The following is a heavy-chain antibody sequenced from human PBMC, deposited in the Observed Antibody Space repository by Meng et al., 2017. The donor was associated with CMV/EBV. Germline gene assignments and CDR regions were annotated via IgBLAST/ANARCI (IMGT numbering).Heavy chain of an antibody. V-gene: IGHV4-38-2*01. CDR1: GFTFSSYG. J-gene: IGHJ4*02. D-gene: IGHD6-19*01. CDR2: IYYSGST. CDR3: ARITGIAVAGNFDY. Sequence: GSLRLSCAASGFTFSSYGMHWIRQPPGKGLEWIGSIYYSGSTYYNPSLKSRVTISVDTSKNQFSLKLSSVTAADTAVYYCARITGIAVAGNFDYWGQGTLVTVSS.